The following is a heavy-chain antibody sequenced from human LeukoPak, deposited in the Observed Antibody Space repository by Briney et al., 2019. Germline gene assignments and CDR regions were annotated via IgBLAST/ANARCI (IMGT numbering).Heavy chain of an antibody. D-gene: IGHD3-22*01. J-gene: IGHJ6*03. Sequence: ASVKVSCKASGYTFTNYTFTNYIINWVRQAGQGLEWMGWISPNNGDTHYTQKLQGRVTLTTDTSTSTAYLELRSLTSDDTAVYYCARGTPYYYNSSGYYYYYYMDVWGKGTTVTISS. V-gene: IGHV1-18*01. CDR1: GYTFTNYTFTNYI. CDR3: ARGTPYYYNSSGYYYYYYMDV. CDR2: ISPNNGDT.